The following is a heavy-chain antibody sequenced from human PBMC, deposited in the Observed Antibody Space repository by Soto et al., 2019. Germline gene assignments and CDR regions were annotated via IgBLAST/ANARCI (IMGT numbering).Heavy chain of an antibody. CDR3: AREPEDIVATSGYYYYYMDV. CDR2: ISAYNGNT. CDR1: GYTFTSYG. V-gene: IGHV1-18*01. D-gene: IGHD5-12*01. Sequence: ASVKVSCKASGYTFTSYGISWVRQAPGQGLEWMGWISAYNGNTNYAQKLQGRVTMTTDTSTSTAYMELRSLRSDDTAVYYCAREPEDIVATSGYYYYYMDVWGKGTTVTVSS. J-gene: IGHJ6*03.